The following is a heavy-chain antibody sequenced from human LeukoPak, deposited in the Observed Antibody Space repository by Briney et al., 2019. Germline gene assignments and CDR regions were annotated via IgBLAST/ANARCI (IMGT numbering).Heavy chain of an antibody. Sequence: SETLSLTCAVSGATFSGYHWSRIRQPPGRGLEWIGEIDLGGSTNYNASLKSRVNILPDASKNQFTLVLNSVTAADTGVYYCARGFRRWLQLAAFDIWGQGTMVSVSS. V-gene: IGHV4-34*01. CDR1: GATFSGYH. CDR2: IDLGGST. J-gene: IGHJ3*02. CDR3: ARGFRRWLQLAAFDI. D-gene: IGHD5-24*01.